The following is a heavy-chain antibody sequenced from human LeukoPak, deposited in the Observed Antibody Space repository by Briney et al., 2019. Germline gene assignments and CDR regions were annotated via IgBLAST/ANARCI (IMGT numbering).Heavy chain of an antibody. CDR2: ISSSGSTI. Sequence: GGSLRLSCAASGFTFSDYYMSWIRQAPGKGLEWVSYISSSGSTIYYADSVKGRFTISRDNAKNSLYLQMNSLRAEDTAVYYCARDLGGSSWDYYYYYYMDVWGKGTTVTVSS. D-gene: IGHD6-13*01. CDR3: ARDLGGSSWDYYYYYYMDV. J-gene: IGHJ6*03. CDR1: GFTFSDYY. V-gene: IGHV3-11*04.